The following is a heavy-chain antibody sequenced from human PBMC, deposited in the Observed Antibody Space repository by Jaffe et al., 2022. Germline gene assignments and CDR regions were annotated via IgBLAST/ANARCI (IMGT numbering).Heavy chain of an antibody. CDR2: ISYSGST. V-gene: IGHV4-59*01. D-gene: IGHD1-26*01. CDR1: GGSMNSYF. Sequence: QVQLQESGPGLVKPSETLSLTCTVSGGSMNSYFLNWIRQPPGKGLEWIGYISYSGSTSYNPSLKSRVTISVDMSKNQCSLNLNSVTAADTAVYYCAGGRWEQLRSAFDIWGQGTMVTVSS. J-gene: IGHJ3*02. CDR3: AGGRWEQLRSAFDI.